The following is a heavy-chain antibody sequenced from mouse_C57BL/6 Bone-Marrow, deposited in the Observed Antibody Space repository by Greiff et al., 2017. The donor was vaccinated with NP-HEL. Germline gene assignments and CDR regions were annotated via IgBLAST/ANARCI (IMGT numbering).Heavy chain of an antibody. J-gene: IGHJ2*01. V-gene: IGHV1-82*01. CDR3: ARSARRGFDY. Sequence: QVQLQQSGPELVKPGASVKISCKASGYAFSSSWMNWVKQRPGKGLEWIGRIYPGDGDTNYNGKFKGEATLTADKSSSTAYMQLSSLTSEDSAVYFCARSARRGFDYWGQGTTLTVSS. CDR1: GYAFSSSW. CDR2: IYPGDGDT.